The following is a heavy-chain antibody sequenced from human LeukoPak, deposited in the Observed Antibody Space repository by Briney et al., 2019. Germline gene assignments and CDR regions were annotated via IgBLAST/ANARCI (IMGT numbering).Heavy chain of an antibody. J-gene: IGHJ4*02. CDR3: ARTLALYGSGSFFDF. V-gene: IGHV3-30-3*01. CDR1: GFTFSNYA. D-gene: IGHD3-10*01. CDR2: ISYDGSIK. Sequence: TGGSLRLSCAASGFTFSNYAMRWIRQAPGKGLEWVAVISYDGSIKYYADSLKGRFTISRDNSKNTLYLQMNSLRAEDTAVYYCARTLALYGSGSFFDFWGQGTLVTVSS.